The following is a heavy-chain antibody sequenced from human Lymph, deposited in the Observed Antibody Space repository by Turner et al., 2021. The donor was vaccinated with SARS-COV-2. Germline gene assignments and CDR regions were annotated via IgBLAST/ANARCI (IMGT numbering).Heavy chain of an antibody. Sequence: QVQLVQSGAEVKKPGASVKVSCKASGYIFTSYYMHWVRQAPGQGLEWMGIINPSGGSTTYAQKFQGRVTMTRDTSTSTVYMELSSLRSEDTAVYYCARDPPIQIWVDYFYYGMDVWGQGTTVTVSS. CDR2: INPSGGST. CDR3: ARDPPIQIWVDYFYYGMDV. J-gene: IGHJ6*02. D-gene: IGHD5-18*01. CDR1: GYIFTSYY. V-gene: IGHV1-46*01.